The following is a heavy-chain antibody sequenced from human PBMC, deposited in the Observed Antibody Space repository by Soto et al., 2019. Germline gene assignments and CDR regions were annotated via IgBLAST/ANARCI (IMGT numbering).Heavy chain of an antibody. Sequence: PSETLSLTCLVSGGSISGSTYYWGWIRQPPGKGLEWIGSVYSDGSTYYNPSLKSRVTISVDTSMNQFSLRLTSVTAADTAPYYCARGGISRIYQLPTFDPWGQGTLVTVSS. CDR2: VYSDGST. CDR1: GGSISGSTYY. CDR3: ARGGISRIYQLPTFDP. J-gene: IGHJ5*02. D-gene: IGHD2-2*01. V-gene: IGHV4-39*01.